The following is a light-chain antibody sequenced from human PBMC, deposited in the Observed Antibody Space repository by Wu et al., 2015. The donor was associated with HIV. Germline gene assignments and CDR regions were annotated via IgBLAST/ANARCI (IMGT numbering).Light chain of an antibody. V-gene: IGKV3-20*01. J-gene: IGKJ1*01. CDR1: ENIDSSS. Sequence: VLTQSPGTLSFSPGERVTLSCRASENIDSSSLMWYQKRPGHAPWPVLYASSNRAPGVPDRFSGRGSGTDFTLTISRLQSDDLAVYFCQYYSSSFRTFGQGTKVEFK. CDR2: ASS. CDR3: QYYSSSFRT.